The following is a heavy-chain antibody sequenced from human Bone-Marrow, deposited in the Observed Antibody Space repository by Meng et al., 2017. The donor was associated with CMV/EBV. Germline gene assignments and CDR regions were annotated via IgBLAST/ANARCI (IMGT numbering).Heavy chain of an antibody. Sequence: SETLSLTCTVSGGSISSSSYYWGWIRQPPGKGLEWIGYIYYSGSTYYNPSLKSRVTISVDTSKNQFSLKLSSVTAADTAVYYCARSNFTYYYDSSGYDLFDYWGQGTLVTVSS. CDR1: GGSISSSSYY. CDR2: IYYSGST. D-gene: IGHD3-22*01. V-gene: IGHV4-39*01. J-gene: IGHJ4*02. CDR3: ARSNFTYYYDSSGYDLFDY.